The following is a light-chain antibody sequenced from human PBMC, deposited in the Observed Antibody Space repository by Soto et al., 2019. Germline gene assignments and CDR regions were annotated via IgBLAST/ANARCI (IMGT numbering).Light chain of an antibody. CDR3: QQRSNWPF. CDR2: DAS. V-gene: IGKV3-11*01. Sequence: EIVLTQSPGTLSLSPGERAPLSCRASQSVSSYLAWYQQKPGQAPRLLIYDASNRATGIPARFSGSGSGTDFTLTISSLEPEDFAVYYCQQRSNWPFFGQGTRLEI. CDR1: QSVSSY. J-gene: IGKJ5*01.